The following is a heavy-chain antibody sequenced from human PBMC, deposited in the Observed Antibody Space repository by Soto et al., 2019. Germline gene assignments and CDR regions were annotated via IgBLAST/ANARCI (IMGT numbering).Heavy chain of an antibody. J-gene: IGHJ5*02. CDR2: IKGDGSAK. Sequence: PGGSLRLSCAASGFTFSRYWMSWVRQAPGKGLEWVANIKGDGSAKYYVDSVRGRFTISRDNAKNSLYLQMNSLRVEDTAVYYCAISYDSPGGPWGQGTLVTVSS. V-gene: IGHV3-7*01. CDR1: GFTFSRYW. CDR3: AISYDSPGGP. D-gene: IGHD3-3*01.